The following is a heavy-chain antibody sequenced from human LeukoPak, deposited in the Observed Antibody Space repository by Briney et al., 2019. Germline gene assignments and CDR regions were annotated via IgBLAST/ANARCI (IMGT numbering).Heavy chain of an antibody. Sequence: GGPLRLSCLASGFTFSSYSMNWVRQAPGKGLEWVSSISSSSGYIYYAGSVKGRFTMSRDNAKNSLYLQMNSLRAEDTAVYYCAKGRPGTLYYYMDVWGKGTTVTVSS. D-gene: IGHD6-13*01. J-gene: IGHJ6*03. CDR2: ISSSSGYI. V-gene: IGHV3-21*01. CDR3: AKGRPGTLYYYMDV. CDR1: GFTFSSYS.